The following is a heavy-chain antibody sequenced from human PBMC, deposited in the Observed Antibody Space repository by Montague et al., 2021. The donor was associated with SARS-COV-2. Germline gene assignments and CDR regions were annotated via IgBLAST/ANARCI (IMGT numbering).Heavy chain of an antibody. CDR1: GGSISSYN. J-gene: IGHJ6*03. CDR3: ARVVYCSSSGCYTPYYMDV. Sequence: SETLSLTCLVHGGSISSYNWSWIGQPQGKGLVWIAYINYSGRTNFNPSLRSRVTMSVDTSKSQFSLKLSSVTAADTAVYYCARVVYCSSSGCYTPYYMDVWGKGTTVTVSS. V-gene: IGHV4-59*01. CDR2: INYSGRT. D-gene: IGHD2-2*02.